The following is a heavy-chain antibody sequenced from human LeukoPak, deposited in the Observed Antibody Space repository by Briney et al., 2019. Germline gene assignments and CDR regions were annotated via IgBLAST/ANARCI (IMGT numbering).Heavy chain of an antibody. CDR3: ARGPSSNWSGLDF. J-gene: IGHJ4*02. CDR2: ISPTGSTT. D-gene: IGHD6-13*01. V-gene: IGHV3-74*01. Sequence: SRISPTGSTTSYADTVKGRFTVSRDNAKNTLYLQVNNLRAEDTAVYYCARGPSSNWSGLDFWGQGTPLTVSS.